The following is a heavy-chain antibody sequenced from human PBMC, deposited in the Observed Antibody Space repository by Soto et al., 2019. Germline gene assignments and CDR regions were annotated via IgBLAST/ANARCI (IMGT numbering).Heavy chain of an antibody. D-gene: IGHD6-19*01. CDR3: AKLFWQQWLVFDY. CDR1: GFTFSDYA. V-gene: IGHV3-23*01. CDR2: ISGSGGST. J-gene: IGHJ4*02. Sequence: GSLRLSCAASGFTFSDYAMSWVRQAPGKGLEWVSAISGSGGSTFYADSVKGRFAISRDNSKNTLYLQMNSLRAEDTAVYYCAKLFWQQWLVFDYWGQGTLVTVSS.